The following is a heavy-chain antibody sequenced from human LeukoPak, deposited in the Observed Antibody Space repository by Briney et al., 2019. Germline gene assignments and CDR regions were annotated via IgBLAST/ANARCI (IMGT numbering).Heavy chain of an antibody. J-gene: IGHJ6*02. CDR3: AKVGAIAQGDYDILTGYPVELYGMDV. V-gene: IGHV1-46*01. Sequence: ASVKVSCKASGYTFTSYYMHWVRQAPGQGLEWMGIINPSGGSTSYAQKFQGRVTMTRDTSTSTVYMELSSLRSEDTAVYYCAKVGAIAQGDYDILTGYPVELYGMDVWGQRTTVTVSS. CDR2: INPSGGST. D-gene: IGHD3-9*01. CDR1: GYTFTSYY.